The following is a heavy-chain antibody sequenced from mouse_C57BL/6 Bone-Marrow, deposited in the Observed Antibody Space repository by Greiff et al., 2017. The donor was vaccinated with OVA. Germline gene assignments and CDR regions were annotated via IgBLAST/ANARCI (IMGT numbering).Heavy chain of an antibody. D-gene: IGHD2-14*01. J-gene: IGHJ4*01. CDR2: ISNLAYSI. CDR1: GFTFSDYG. Sequence: EVKLMESGGGLVQPGGSLKLSCAASGFTFSDYGMAWVRQAPRTGPEWVAFISNLAYSIYYADTVTGRFTISSENAKHTLYLEMSSLRSEDTAMYYCARRYDFYYAMDYWGQGTSVTVSS. V-gene: IGHV5-15*01. CDR3: ARRYDFYYAMDY.